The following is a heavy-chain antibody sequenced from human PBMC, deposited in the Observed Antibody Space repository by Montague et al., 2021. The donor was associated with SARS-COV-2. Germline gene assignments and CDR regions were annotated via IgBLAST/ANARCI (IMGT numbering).Heavy chain of an antibody. V-gene: IGHV4-4*07. CDR1: GDSISYFY. Sequence: SETLSLTCTVSGDSISYFYWSWIRQPAGKGLEWIGRVSASGGTXXXPSXNGRVTMSVDTSKKQFSLRLSPVTAADTAVYYCARDVVAAPGTFDYWGQGTLVTVSS. CDR2: VSASGGT. D-gene: IGHD6-13*01. CDR3: ARDVVAAPGTFDY. J-gene: IGHJ4*02.